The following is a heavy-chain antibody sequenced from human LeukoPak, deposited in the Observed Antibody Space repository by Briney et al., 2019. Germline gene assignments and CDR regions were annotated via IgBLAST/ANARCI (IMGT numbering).Heavy chain of an antibody. J-gene: IGHJ6*04. Sequence: GGSLRLSCAASGFTLRGYGMHWVRQAPGKGLEWVAVIAYDGNNTYYGDSVGGRFTISRDNSKKMVYLEMNSLRVEDTAVYYCAKTGMLRRVGYLDVWGKGTAVIVSS. CDR2: IAYDGNNT. V-gene: IGHV3-30*02. CDR1: GFTLRGYG. D-gene: IGHD1-1*01. CDR3: AKTGMLRRVGYLDV.